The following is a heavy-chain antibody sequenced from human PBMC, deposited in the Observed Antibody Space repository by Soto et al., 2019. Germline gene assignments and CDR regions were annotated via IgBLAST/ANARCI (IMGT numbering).Heavy chain of an antibody. Sequence: PSETLSLTCTVSGGSISSYYWSWIRQPPGKGLEWIGYIYYSGSTNYNPSLKSRVTISVDTSKNQFSLKLSSVTAADTAVYYCARGFRYIWNYGNYYYCDVMAVRGPGSTVTGS. D-gene: IGHD1-7*01. CDR2: IYYSGST. CDR3: ARGFRYIWNYGNYYYCDVMAV. J-gene: IGHJ6*02. V-gene: IGHV4-59*01. CDR1: GGSISSYY.